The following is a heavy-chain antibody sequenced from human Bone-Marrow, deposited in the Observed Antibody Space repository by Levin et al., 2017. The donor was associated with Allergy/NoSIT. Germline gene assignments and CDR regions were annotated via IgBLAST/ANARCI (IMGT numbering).Heavy chain of an antibody. D-gene: IGHD3-22*01. Sequence: GGSLRLSCKASGYTFTGFYLHWIRQAPRQGLEWMGWISPNSGGTNYAQKFQGRVTMSRDTSISTAYMELSRLRSDDTAVYYCSRRPHYYDSSGYYGSHAFDIWGQGTMVTVSS. CDR1: GYTFTGFY. CDR2: ISPNSGGT. J-gene: IGHJ3*02. V-gene: IGHV1-2*02. CDR3: SRRPHYYDSSGYYGSHAFDI.